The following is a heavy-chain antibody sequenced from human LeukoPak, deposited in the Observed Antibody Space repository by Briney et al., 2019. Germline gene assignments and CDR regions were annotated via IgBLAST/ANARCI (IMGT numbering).Heavy chain of an antibody. Sequence: SETLSLTCTVSGGSISSYYWSWIRQPPGKGLEWIGYIYYSGSTYYNPSLKSRVTISVDTSKNQFSLKLSSVTAADTAVYYCARDIGSGAFDIWGQGTMVTVSS. J-gene: IGHJ3*02. V-gene: IGHV4-59*12. D-gene: IGHD3-10*01. CDR1: GGSISSYY. CDR2: IYYSGST. CDR3: ARDIGSGAFDI.